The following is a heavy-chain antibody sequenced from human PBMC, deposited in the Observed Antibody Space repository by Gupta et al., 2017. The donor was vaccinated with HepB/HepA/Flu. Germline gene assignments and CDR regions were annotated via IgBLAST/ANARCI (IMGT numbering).Heavy chain of an antibody. Sequence: EVQLLESGGGSVQPGGSLRLSCAASGFTFSTYAMSWVRQAPGKGLDWVSSISGSAGTTYYADSVKGRFTISRDNSKDTLYLQMNSLKVEDTAVYYCAKRREQQLAKYYFDYWGQGTLVTVSS. J-gene: IGHJ4*02. D-gene: IGHD6-13*01. V-gene: IGHV3-23*01. CDR1: GFTFSTYA. CDR2: ISGSAGTT. CDR3: AKRREQQLAKYYFDY.